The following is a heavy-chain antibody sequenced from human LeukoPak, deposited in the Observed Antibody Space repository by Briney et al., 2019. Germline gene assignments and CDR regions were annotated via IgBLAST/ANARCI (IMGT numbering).Heavy chain of an antibody. J-gene: IGHJ2*01. D-gene: IGHD5-12*01. Sequence: GGSLRLSCAASGFTFRSYGMHWGRQAPGKGLEWVAVIWYDGSNKYYTDSVKGRFTISRDNSKNTLYLQMNSLRAEDTAVYYCARALVRATMVWYFDLWGRGTLVTVSS. CDR2: IWYDGSNK. CDR3: ARALVRATMVWYFDL. CDR1: GFTFRSYG. V-gene: IGHV3-33*01.